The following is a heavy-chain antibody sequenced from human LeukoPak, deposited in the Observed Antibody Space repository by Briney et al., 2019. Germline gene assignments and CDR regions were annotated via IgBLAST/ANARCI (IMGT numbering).Heavy chain of an antibody. CDR2: ISGGGGST. D-gene: IGHD6-13*01. J-gene: IGHJ4*02. Sequence: GGSLRLSCAASGFTFSTYAMGWVRQAPGKGLEWVSVISGGGGSTYYADSVKGRFTISRDNSKNTLYLQMNSLRVEDTAVYYCAPGRAAAALVDSWGQGTLVTVSS. V-gene: IGHV3-23*01. CDR3: APGRAAAALVDS. CDR1: GFTFSTYA.